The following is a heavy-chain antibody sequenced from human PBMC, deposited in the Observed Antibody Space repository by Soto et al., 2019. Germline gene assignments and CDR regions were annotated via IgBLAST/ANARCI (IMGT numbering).Heavy chain of an antibody. V-gene: IGHV4-39*01. J-gene: IGHJ4*02. Sequence: QLQLQESGPGLVKPSETLSLTCTVSGGSISSSSYYWGWIRQPPGKGLEWIGSIYYSGSTYYNPSLKSRXXIXVXXSKSQFSLKLSSVTAADTAVYCCARYSRNSLSFGYWGQGTLVTVSS. CDR2: IYYSGST. D-gene: IGHD1-1*01. CDR1: GGSISSSSYY. CDR3: ARYSRNSLSFGY.